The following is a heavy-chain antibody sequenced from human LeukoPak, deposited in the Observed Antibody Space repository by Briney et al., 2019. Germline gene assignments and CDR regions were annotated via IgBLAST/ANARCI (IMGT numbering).Heavy chain of an antibody. J-gene: IGHJ4*02. V-gene: IGHV4-59*01. D-gene: IGHD4-23*01. CDR3: ARATRLAYGGNSYYFDY. Sequence: SETLSLTCTVSGGSISSYYWSWIRQPPGKGLEWIGYIYYSGSTNYNPSLKSRVTISVDTSKNQFSLKLSSVTAADTAVYYCARATRLAYGGNSYYFDYWGQGTLVTVSS. CDR2: IYYSGST. CDR1: GGSISSYY.